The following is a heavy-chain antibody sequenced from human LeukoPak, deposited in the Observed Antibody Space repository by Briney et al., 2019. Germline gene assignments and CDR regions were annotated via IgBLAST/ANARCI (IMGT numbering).Heavy chain of an antibody. Sequence: SETLSLTCTVSGGSISSYYWSWIRQPPGKGLVCIGYIYYSGSTNYNPSLKSRVTISVDTSKNQFSLKLSSVTAADTAVYYCARSLPPTYCSGGSCYSLFGYWGQGTLVSVSS. J-gene: IGHJ4*02. CDR3: ARSLPPTYCSGGSCYSLFGY. CDR2: IYYSGST. CDR1: GGSISSYY. D-gene: IGHD2-15*01. V-gene: IGHV4-59*01.